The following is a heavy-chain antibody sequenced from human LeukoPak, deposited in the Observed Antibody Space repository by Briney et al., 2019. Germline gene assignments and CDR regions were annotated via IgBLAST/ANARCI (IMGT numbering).Heavy chain of an antibody. J-gene: IGHJ6*02. CDR1: GFTFSSYA. CDR2: ISARGGST. V-gene: IGHV3-23*01. CDR3: ARDTVTTFRFRDYYYYGMDV. Sequence: PGGSLILSCAASGFTFSSYAMSWVRQAPGKGLEWVSAISARGGSTYYADSMKGRFTISRDNSKNTLYLQMNSLRTEDTAVYYCARDTVTTFRFRDYYYYGMDVWGQGTT. D-gene: IGHD4-17*01.